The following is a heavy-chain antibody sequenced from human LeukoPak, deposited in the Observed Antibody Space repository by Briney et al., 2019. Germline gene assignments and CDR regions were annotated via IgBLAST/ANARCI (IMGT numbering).Heavy chain of an antibody. D-gene: IGHD2-15*01. CDR2: IDPSDSCT. CDR3: ATHPAYCSGGSCYGNWFDP. V-gene: IGHV5-10-1*01. J-gene: IGHJ5*02. Sequence: GESLKISCKGSGYSFTSYWISWVRQMPGKGLEWMGRIDPSDSCTNYSPSFQGHVTISADKSISTAYLQWSSLKASDTAMYYCATHPAYCSGGSCYGNWFDPWGQGTLVTVSS. CDR1: GYSFTSYW.